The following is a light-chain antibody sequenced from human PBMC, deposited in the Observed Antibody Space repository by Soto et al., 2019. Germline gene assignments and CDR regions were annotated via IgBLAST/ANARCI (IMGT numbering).Light chain of an antibody. J-gene: IGKJ3*01. Sequence: EIVMTQSPATLSVSPGERATLSCRASQSVSSNLAWYQQKPGQAPKLLIYGASTRATGIPARFSGSGSGTDFTLTISSLQSEDFAVYYCQQSNNWPFTFGPGTKVDIQ. V-gene: IGKV3-15*01. CDR1: QSVSSN. CDR3: QQSNNWPFT. CDR2: GAS.